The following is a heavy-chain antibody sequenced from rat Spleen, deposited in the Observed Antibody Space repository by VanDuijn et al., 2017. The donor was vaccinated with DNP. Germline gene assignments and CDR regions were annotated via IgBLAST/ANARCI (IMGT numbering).Heavy chain of an antibody. CDR2: ISSGGRT. CDR3: TRGALYDSALFDY. J-gene: IGHJ2*01. V-gene: IGHV2-19*01. CDR1: VFSLTDYS. Sequence: QVQLKESGPGMVQPSQTLSLTCTVSVFSLTDYSVHWVRQPPGKVLDWIAAISSGGRTYYNSALKSRLSISRDTSKSQVFLKMNSLQTEDTATYYGTRGALYDSALFDYWGQGVMVTVSS. D-gene: IGHD4-3*01.